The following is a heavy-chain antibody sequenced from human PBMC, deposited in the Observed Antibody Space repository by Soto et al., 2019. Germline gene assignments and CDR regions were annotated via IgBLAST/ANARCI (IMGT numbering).Heavy chain of an antibody. CDR3: ARGPGIMAKIDY. J-gene: IGHJ4*02. V-gene: IGHV4-31*03. D-gene: IGHD3-16*01. CDR2: IYYSGST. Sequence: SDSLSLSCTFSGGSIWIGVDYLRLINQHPEKGLEWIGYIYYSGSTYYNPALKSRVTISVDTSKYQFSLKLSSVTAADSVVYYCARGPGIMAKIDYWGQGTLVTVSS. CDR1: GGSIWIGVDY.